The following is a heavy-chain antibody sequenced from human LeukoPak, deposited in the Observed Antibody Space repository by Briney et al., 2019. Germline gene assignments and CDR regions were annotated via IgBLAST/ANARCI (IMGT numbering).Heavy chain of an antibody. Sequence: GGSLRLSWAASGFTFSSYAMSWVRQAPGKGLEWVSAISGSGGSTYYADSVKGRFTISRDNSKNTLDLQMNSLRAEDTAVYYCAKTVVVVPAADYWGQGTLVTVSS. D-gene: IGHD2-2*01. CDR2: ISGSGGST. V-gene: IGHV3-23*01. CDR3: AKTVVVVPAADY. J-gene: IGHJ4*02. CDR1: GFTFSSYA.